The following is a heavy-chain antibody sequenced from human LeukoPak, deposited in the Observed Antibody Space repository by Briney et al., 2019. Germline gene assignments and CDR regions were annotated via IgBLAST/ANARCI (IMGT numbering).Heavy chain of an antibody. V-gene: IGHV3-7*01. CDR1: GFTFSSYW. Sequence: PGGSLRLSCAASGFTFSSYWMSWVRQAPGKGLEWVATIKQDGSEKYYVDSVKGRFTISRDNAKNSLYLQMNSLRAEDTAVYYCARDRPIVVVGIDYYYYGMDVWGQGTTVTVSS. CDR2: IKQDGSEK. J-gene: IGHJ6*02. D-gene: IGHD2-2*01. CDR3: ARDRPIVVVGIDYYYYGMDV.